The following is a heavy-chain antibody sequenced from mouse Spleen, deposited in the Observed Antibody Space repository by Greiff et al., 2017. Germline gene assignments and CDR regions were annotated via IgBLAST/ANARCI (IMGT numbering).Heavy chain of an antibody. CDR3: ARSGLGQGIAY. J-gene: IGHJ3*01. D-gene: IGHD4-1*01. CDR2: IYPGDGAT. Sequence: VKLQQSGAELVKPGASVKISCKASGYAFSSYWMNWVRQRPGKGLEWIGKIYPGDGATNYNGKFKGKATLTADKSSSTAYMQLSSLNSEDSAVYFCARSGLGQGIAYWGQGTLVTVSA. V-gene: IGHV1-80*01. CDR1: GYAFSSYW.